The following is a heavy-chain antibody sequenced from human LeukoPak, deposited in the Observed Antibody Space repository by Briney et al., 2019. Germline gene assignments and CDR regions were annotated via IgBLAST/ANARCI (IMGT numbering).Heavy chain of an antibody. J-gene: IGHJ4*02. V-gene: IGHV1-2*02. Sequence: ASVKVSCKASGYTFTGYYMHWVRQAPGRGLEWMGWINPNSGGTNYAQKFQGRVTMTRDTSISTAYMELSRLRSDDTAVYYCARLRIAARPFDYWGQGTLVTVSS. D-gene: IGHD6-6*01. CDR1: GYTFTGYY. CDR3: ARLRIAARPFDY. CDR2: INPNSGGT.